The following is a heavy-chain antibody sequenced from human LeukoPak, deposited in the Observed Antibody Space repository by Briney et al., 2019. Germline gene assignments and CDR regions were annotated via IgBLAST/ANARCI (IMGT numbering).Heavy chain of an antibody. Sequence: SETLSLTCTVSGGSISSSSYYWGWIRQPPGKGLEWIGSIYYSGSTYYNPSLKSRVTISVGTSKNQFSLKLSSVTAADTAVYYCARHGSLYSWFDPWGQGTLVTVSS. D-gene: IGHD3-10*01. CDR1: GGSISSSSYY. CDR3: ARHGSLYSWFDP. CDR2: IYYSGST. V-gene: IGHV4-39*01. J-gene: IGHJ5*02.